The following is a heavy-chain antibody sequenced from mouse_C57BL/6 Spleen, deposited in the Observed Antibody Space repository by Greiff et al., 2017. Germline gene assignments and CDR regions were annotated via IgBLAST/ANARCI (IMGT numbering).Heavy chain of an antibody. J-gene: IGHJ3*01. V-gene: IGHV1-53*01. Sequence: VQLQQPGTELVKPGASVKLSCKASGYTFTSYWMHWVKQRPGQGLEWIGNINPSNGGTNYNEKFKSKATLTVDKSSSTAYMQLSSLTSVDSAVYYCARGGVYIGYSSWCAYWGQGTLVTVSA. CDR2: INPSNGGT. CDR3: ARGGVYIGYSSWCAY. CDR1: GYTFTSYW. D-gene: IGHD2-3*01.